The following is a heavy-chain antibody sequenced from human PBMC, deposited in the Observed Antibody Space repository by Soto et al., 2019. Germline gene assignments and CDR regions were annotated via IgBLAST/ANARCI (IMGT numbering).Heavy chain of an antibody. J-gene: IGHJ6*03. V-gene: IGHV4-34*01. Sequence: SETLSLTCAVYGGSFSGYYWSWIRQPPGKGLEWIGEINHSGSTNYNPSLKSRVTISVDTSKNQFSLKLSSVTAADTAVYYCARGSGVDTAYYYYYLDVWGKGTTVTVSS. CDR1: GGSFSGYY. D-gene: IGHD5-18*01. CDR3: ARGSGVDTAYYYYYLDV. CDR2: INHSGST.